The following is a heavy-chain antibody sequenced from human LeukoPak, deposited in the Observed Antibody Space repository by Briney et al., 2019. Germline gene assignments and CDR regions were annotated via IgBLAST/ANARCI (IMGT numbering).Heavy chain of an antibody. CDR2: IGSDSGTT. J-gene: IGHJ4*02. CDR1: GFAFSSYD. V-gene: IGHV3-23*01. D-gene: IGHD3-9*01. Sequence: PGGSLRLSCAASGFAFSSYDMSWVRQAPGKGLEWVSAIGSDSGTTYADSVKGRFTISRDNSKNTLYLQMNSLRAEDTAVYYCARGDPYYDILTGYSDFDYWGQGTLVTVSS. CDR3: ARGDPYYDILTGYSDFDY.